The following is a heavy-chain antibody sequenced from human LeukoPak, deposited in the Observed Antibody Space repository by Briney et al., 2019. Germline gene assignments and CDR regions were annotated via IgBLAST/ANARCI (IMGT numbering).Heavy chain of an antibody. D-gene: IGHD6-19*01. CDR2: CSGVGGST. Sequence: HSGGSLRLSCAAPGFIYDYYAMHWVRQAPGKGLEWVSLCSGVGGSTFYADSVRGRFTISRDNSRKSLSIQMSSLRSEDTALYYCARESETSGWYDYWGQGTLVTVSS. CDR3: ARESETSGWYDY. J-gene: IGHJ4*02. CDR1: GFIYDYYA. V-gene: IGHV3-43*02.